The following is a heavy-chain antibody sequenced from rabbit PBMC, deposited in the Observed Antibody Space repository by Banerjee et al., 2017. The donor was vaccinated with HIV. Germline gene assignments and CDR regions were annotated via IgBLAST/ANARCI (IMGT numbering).Heavy chain of an antibody. D-gene: IGHD8-1*01. Sequence: QEQLVESGGGLVQPEGSLTLTCTASGFTISDKYVMCWVRQAPGKGLEWIACINTSSGNTVYASWAKGPFTVSKTSSTTVTLQMTSLTAADTATYFCARDGGSSVYTQYYFNLWGPGTLVTVS. CDR1: GFTISDKYV. J-gene: IGHJ4*01. CDR3: ARDGGSSVYTQYYFNL. CDR2: INTSSGNT. V-gene: IGHV1S45*01.